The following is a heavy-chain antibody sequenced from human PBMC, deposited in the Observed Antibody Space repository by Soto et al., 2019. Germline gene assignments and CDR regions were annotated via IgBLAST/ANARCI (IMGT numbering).Heavy chain of an antibody. V-gene: IGHV3-15*01. D-gene: IGHD3-9*01. Sequence: GGSLRLSCAASGFTFSNAWMSWVRQAPGKGLEWVGRIKSKTDGGTTDYAAPVKGRFTISRDDSKNTLYLQMNSLKTEDTAVYYCTTDTDYEILTGYYNGPDWGQGTLGTVS. CDR2: IKSKTDGGTT. CDR1: GFTFSNAW. J-gene: IGHJ4*02. CDR3: TTDTDYEILTGYYNGPD.